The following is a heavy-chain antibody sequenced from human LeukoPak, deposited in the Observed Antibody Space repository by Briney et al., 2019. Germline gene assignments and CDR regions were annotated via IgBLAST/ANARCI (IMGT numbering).Heavy chain of an antibody. D-gene: IGHD3-9*01. Sequence: GGSLRLSCAASGFTFSNAWMSWVRQAPGKGLEWVGRIKSKTDGGTTDYAAPVKGRFTISRDDSKNTLYLQMNSLKTEDTAVYYCARELTYYDILTGHDCWGQGTLVTVSS. CDR3: ARELTYYDILTGHDC. CDR2: IKSKTDGGTT. CDR1: GFTFSNAW. J-gene: IGHJ4*02. V-gene: IGHV3-15*01.